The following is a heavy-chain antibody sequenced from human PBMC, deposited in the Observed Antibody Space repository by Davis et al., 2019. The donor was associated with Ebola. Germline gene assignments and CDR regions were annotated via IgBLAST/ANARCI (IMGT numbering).Heavy chain of an antibody. CDR3: ARGWAVAY. CDR1: GYTFTNYG. CDR2: INPHNGNT. V-gene: IGHV1-18*04. Sequence: ASVKVSCKASGYTFTNYGITWVRQAPGQGLEWMGWINPHNGNTNYAQNVQGRVIMTSDTATTTAYMELSSLRSEDTAVYYCARGWAVAYWGQGTLVTVSS. D-gene: IGHD6-19*01. J-gene: IGHJ4*02.